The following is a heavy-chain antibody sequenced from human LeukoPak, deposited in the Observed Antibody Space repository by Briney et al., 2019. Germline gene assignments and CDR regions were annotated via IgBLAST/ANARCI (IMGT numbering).Heavy chain of an antibody. CDR1: GFTFSSYT. J-gene: IGHJ4*02. D-gene: IGHD3-16*01. CDR3: ASQGGLDN. V-gene: IGHV3-21*06. CDR2: ISRSSSDI. Sequence: GGSLRLSCAASGFTFSSYTMNWVRQAPGKGLEWVSSISRSSSDIYYADSVKGRFTVSRDNTKNSLYLQMNSLRAEDTAVYYCASQGGLDNWGQGTLVTVSS.